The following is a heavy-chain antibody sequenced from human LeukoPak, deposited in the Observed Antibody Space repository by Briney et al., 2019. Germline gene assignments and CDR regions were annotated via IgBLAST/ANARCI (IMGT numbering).Heavy chain of an antibody. D-gene: IGHD4-23*01. Sequence: GESLKISCKGSGYSFTGYWIGWVRQMPGKGLEWMGIIYPGDSDTRYSPSFQGQVTISADKSISTAYLQWSSLKASDTAMYYCARQHDYGGNPRLEFFDYWGQGTLVTVSS. CDR3: ARQHDYGGNPRLEFFDY. CDR2: IYPGDSDT. V-gene: IGHV5-51*01. J-gene: IGHJ4*02. CDR1: GYSFTGYW.